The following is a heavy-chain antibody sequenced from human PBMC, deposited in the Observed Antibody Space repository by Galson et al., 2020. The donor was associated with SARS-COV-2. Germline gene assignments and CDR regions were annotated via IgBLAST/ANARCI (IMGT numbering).Heavy chain of an antibody. CDR3: ARDFTSILWFGVMDV. V-gene: IGHV3-33*01. CDR2: IWYDGSNK. J-gene: IGHJ6*02. CDR1: GFTFSSYG. Sequence: GESLKISCAASGFTFSSYGMHWVRQAPGKGLEWVAVIWYDGSNKYYADSVKGRFTISRDNSKNTLYLQMNSLRAEDTAVYYCARDFTSILWFGVMDVWGQGTTVTVSS. D-gene: IGHD3-10*01.